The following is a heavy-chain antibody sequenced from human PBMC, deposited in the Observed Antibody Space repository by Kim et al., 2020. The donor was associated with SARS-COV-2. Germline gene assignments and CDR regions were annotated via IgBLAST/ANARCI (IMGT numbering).Heavy chain of an antibody. V-gene: IGHV4-34*01. CDR3: ARLAVAAKGGWFDP. J-gene: IGHJ5*02. CDR1: GGSFSGYY. D-gene: IGHD6-19*01. CDR2: INHSGST. Sequence: SETLSLTCAVYGGSFSGYYWSWIRQPPGKGLEWIGEINHSGSTNYNPSLKSRVTISVDTSKNQFSLKLSSVTAADTAVYYCARLAVAAKGGWFDPWGQGT.